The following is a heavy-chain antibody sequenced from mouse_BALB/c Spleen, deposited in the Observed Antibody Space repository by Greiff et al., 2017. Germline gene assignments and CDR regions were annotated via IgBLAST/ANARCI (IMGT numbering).Heavy chain of an antibody. Sequence: VKLVESGPGLVAPSQSLSITCTVSGFSLTSYGVHWVRQPPGKGLEWLGVIWAGGSTNYNSALMSRLSISKDNSKSQVFLKMNSLQTDDTAMYYCASPYGSSYGAMDYWGQGTSVTVSS. V-gene: IGHV2-9*02. J-gene: IGHJ4*01. D-gene: IGHD1-1*01. CDR1: GFSLTSYG. CDR2: IWAGGST. CDR3: ASPYGSSYGAMDY.